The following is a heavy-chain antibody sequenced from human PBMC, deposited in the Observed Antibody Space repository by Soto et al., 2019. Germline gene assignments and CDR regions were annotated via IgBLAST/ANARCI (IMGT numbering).Heavy chain of an antibody. D-gene: IGHD6-6*01. V-gene: IGHV3-23*01. J-gene: IGHJ6*02. CDR3: AKKLKRSLSPRYGMDV. CDR1: GFTFCSYA. CDR2: ISGSGGST. Sequence: AGGSLRLSCAAPGFTFCSYAISWVRQAPGKGVEWVSAISGSGGSTYYADSVKGRFTISRDNSKNTLYLQMNSLRAEDTAVYYCAKKLKRSLSPRYGMDVWGQGTTVTVSS.